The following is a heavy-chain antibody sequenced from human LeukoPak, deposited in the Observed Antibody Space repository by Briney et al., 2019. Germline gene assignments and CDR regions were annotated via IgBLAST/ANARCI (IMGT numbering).Heavy chain of an antibody. J-gene: IGHJ6*03. CDR2: ISAYNGNT. V-gene: IGHV1-18*01. CDR1: GYTFTSYG. CDR3: ARVTDYYDSSGYSGGKYYYYMDV. D-gene: IGHD3-22*01. Sequence: ASVKVSCKASGYTFTSYGISWGRQAPGQGLEWMGWISAYNGNTNYAQKLQGRVTMTTDTSTSTAYMELRSLRSDDTAVYYCARVTDYYDSSGYSGGKYYYYMDVWGKGTTVTISS.